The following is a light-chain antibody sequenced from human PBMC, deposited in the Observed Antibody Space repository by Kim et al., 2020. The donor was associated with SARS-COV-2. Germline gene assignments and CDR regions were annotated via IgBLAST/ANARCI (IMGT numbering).Light chain of an antibody. CDR3: QHYNNLPLT. V-gene: IGKV3-15*01. CDR1: QSVGSN. CDR2: GAS. Sequence: SVSPGERATLSCRASQSVGSNLAWYQQKPGQAPRLLIYGASTRATGIPARFGGSGSGAEFTLTINSLQSEDFAVYYCQHYNNLPLTFGGGTKLEI. J-gene: IGKJ4*01.